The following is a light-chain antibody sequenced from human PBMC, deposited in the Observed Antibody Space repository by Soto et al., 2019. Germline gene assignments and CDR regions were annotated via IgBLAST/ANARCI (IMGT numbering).Light chain of an antibody. V-gene: IGKV1-8*01. CDR2: AAS. CDR3: QQYYSYPWT. J-gene: IGKJ1*01. Sequence: IRMTQSPSSLSASTGDRVTITCRASQGISSYLAWYQQKPGKAPKLLIYAASTLQSGVPSRFSGSGSGTDFTLTISCLQSEDFATYYCQQYYSYPWTFGQGTKVDIK. CDR1: QGISSY.